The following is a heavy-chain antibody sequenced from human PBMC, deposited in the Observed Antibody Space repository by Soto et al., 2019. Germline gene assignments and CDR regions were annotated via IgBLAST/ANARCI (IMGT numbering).Heavy chain of an antibody. CDR1: GFTFSSYA. CDR3: AKEGLERLFNFDY. V-gene: IGHV3-23*01. Sequence: GGSLRLSCAASGFTFSSYAMGWVRQAPGKGLEWVSSINTSGGDTYYADSVKGRFTISRDNSKDTLYLQMNSLRAEDTGVYYCAKEGLERLFNFDYWGQGTLVTVSS. CDR2: INTSGGDT. D-gene: IGHD1-1*01. J-gene: IGHJ4*02.